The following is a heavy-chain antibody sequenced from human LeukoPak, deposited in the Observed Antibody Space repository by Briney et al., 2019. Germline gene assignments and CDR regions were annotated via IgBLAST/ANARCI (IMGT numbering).Heavy chain of an antibody. CDR3: ARDYGSGSYYSRRAAFDY. CDR1: GGSISSYY. Sequence: PSETLSLTCTVSGGSISSYYWSWIRQPPGKGLEWIGYIYYSGSTNYNPSLKSRVTISVDTSKNQFSLKLSSVTAADTAVYYCARDYGSGSYYSRRAAFDYWGQGTLVTVSS. V-gene: IGHV4-59*12. J-gene: IGHJ4*02. D-gene: IGHD3-10*01. CDR2: IYYSGST.